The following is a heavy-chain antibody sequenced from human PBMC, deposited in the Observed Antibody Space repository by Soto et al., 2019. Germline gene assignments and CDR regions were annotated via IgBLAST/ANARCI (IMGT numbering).Heavy chain of an antibody. CDR2: IIPIFGTA. CDR3: ARGIVTHARDDSSSSRYYYYGMDV. CDR1: GGTFSSYA. V-gene: IGHV1-69*06. D-gene: IGHD6-6*01. J-gene: IGHJ6*02. Sequence: SVKVSCKASGGTFSSYAISWVRQAPGQGLEWMGGIIPIFGTANYAQKFQGRVTITADKSTSTAYMELSSLRSEDTAVYYCARGIVTHARDDSSSSRYYYYGMDVWGQGTTVTVSS.